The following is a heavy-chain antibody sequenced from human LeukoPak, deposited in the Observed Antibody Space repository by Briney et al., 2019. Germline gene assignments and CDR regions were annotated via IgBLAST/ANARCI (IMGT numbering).Heavy chain of an antibody. CDR1: GYTFSSYS. J-gene: IGHJ4*02. D-gene: IGHD6-19*01. CDR3: ARGYSSGWGNYFDY. Sequence: KTGGSLRLSCAASGYTFSSYSMNWVRQAPGKGLEWVSSISSSSSYIYYADSVKGRFTISRDNAKNSLYLQMNSLRAEDTAVYYCARGYSSGWGNYFDYWGQGTLVTVSS. V-gene: IGHV3-21*01. CDR2: ISSSSSYI.